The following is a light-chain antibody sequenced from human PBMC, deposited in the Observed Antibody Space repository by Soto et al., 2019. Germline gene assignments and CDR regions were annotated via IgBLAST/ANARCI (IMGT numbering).Light chain of an antibody. CDR2: SNN. Sequence: QSVLTQPPSASGTPGQRVTISCSGSSSNIGSNTVNWYQQLPGTAPELLIYSNNQRPSGVPDRFSGSKSGTSASLAISGLQSEDEADYYCAAWDDSLIWVFGGGTKLTVL. V-gene: IGLV1-44*01. CDR1: SSNIGSNT. CDR3: AAWDDSLIWV. J-gene: IGLJ3*02.